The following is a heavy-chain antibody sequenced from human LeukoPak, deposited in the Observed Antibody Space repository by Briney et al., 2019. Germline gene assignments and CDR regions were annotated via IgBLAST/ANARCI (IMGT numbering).Heavy chain of an antibody. J-gene: IGHJ4*02. Sequence: ASVKVSCKASGGTFSSYAISWVRQAPGQGLERMGRIIPIFGIANYAQKFQGRVTITADKSTSTAYMELSSLRSEDTAVYYCARGGDSSGPTGFDYWGQGTLVTVSS. V-gene: IGHV1-69*04. CDR1: GGTFSSYA. D-gene: IGHD3-22*01. CDR2: IIPIFGIA. CDR3: ARGGDSSGPTGFDY.